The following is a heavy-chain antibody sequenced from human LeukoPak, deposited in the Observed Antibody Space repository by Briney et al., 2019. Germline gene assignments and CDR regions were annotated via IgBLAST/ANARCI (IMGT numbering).Heavy chain of an antibody. J-gene: IGHJ4*02. D-gene: IGHD3/OR15-3a*01. V-gene: IGHV3-7*03. CDR3: ARDQYDTWSRRGNFDS. CDR1: GFTFSKYW. Sequence: HPGGSLRLSCAASGFTFSKYWMSWVRQVPGKGLEWVVNINERGNEKNYVDSVKGRFTISRDNTKNSLYLQMNSLRAEDTAVFYCARDQYDTWSRRGNFDSWGQGTLVIVSS. CDR2: INERGNEK.